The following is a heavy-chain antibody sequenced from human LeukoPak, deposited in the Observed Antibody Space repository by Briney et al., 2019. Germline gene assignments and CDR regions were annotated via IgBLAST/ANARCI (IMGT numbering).Heavy chain of an antibody. Sequence: RGSLRLSCAASGFTFSSCAMHWVRQAPGKGLEWVAVISYDGSNKYYADSVKGRFTISRDNSKSTLYLQMNSLRAEDTAVYYCARDLKGSLDFDFWGQGTLVTVSS. V-gene: IGHV3-30-3*01. CDR2: ISYDGSNK. CDR3: ARDLKGSLDFDF. D-gene: IGHD1-26*01. CDR1: GFTFSSCA. J-gene: IGHJ4*02.